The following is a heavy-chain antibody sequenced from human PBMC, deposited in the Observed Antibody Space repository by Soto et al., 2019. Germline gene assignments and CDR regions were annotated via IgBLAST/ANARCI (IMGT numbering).Heavy chain of an antibody. CDR1: GGTFSSYA. J-gene: IGHJ4*02. D-gene: IGHD3-22*01. CDR3: ARAPSVVVVTTFDY. Sequence: ASVKVSCKASGGTFSSYAISWVRQAPGQGLEWMGGIIPIFGTANYAQKFQGRVTITADESTSTAYMELSSLRSEDTAVYYCARAPSVVVVTTFDYSGQGPLVTVSS. CDR2: IIPIFGTA. V-gene: IGHV1-69*13.